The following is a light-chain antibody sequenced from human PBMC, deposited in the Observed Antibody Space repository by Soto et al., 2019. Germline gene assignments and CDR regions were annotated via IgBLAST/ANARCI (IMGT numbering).Light chain of an antibody. CDR1: QNMRSN. J-gene: IGKJ1*01. V-gene: IGKV3-15*01. CDR2: GAS. CDR3: QQYDKWPRT. Sequence: EIVMPQSPATLSLSPGERATLSCRASQNMRSNLAWYQQKPGQAPRLLIYGASTRATGIPARFSGSGSGTEFTLTITSLQSEDFAVYYCQQYDKWPRTFGQGTKVDIK.